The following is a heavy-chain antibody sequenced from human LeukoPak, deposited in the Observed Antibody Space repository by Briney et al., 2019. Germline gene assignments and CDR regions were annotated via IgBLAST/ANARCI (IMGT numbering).Heavy chain of an antibody. Sequence: SSETLSLTCTVSGGSISSSNYYWGWIRQPPGKGLEWIGSIYYSGNTYYNPSLKSRVTISVDTSKNQFSLKLTSVTAADTAVYYCAHFKGGSFDFWGQGTMVTVSS. CDR2: IYYSGNT. D-gene: IGHD1-26*01. CDR1: GGSISSSNYY. J-gene: IGHJ3*01. CDR3: AHFKGGSFDF. V-gene: IGHV4-39*01.